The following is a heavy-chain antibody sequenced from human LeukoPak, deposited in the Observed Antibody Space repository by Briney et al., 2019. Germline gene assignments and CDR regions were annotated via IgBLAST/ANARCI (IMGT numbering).Heavy chain of an antibody. V-gene: IGHV1-24*01. CDR1: GYTLTELS. CDR2: FDPEDGET. J-gene: IGHJ4*02. CDR3: ATHTRVGATISLDY. Sequence: GASVKVSCMVSGYTLTELSMHWVRQAPGKGLEWMGGFDPEDGETIYAQKFQGRVTMTEDTSTDTAYMELSSLRSEDTAVYYCATHTRVGATISLDYWGQGTLVTVSS. D-gene: IGHD1-26*01.